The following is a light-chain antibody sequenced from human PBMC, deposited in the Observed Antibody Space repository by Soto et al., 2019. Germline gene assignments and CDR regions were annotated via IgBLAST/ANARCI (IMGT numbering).Light chain of an antibody. CDR3: SSYTSSSTPYCV. J-gene: IGLJ1*01. CDR2: DVS. V-gene: IGLV2-14*01. CDR1: SSDVGGYNY. Sequence: QSALTQPASLSGSPGQSITISCTGTSSDVGGYNYVSWYQQHPGKAPKLMIYDVSNRPSGVSNRFSGSKSGNTASLTISGLQAEDEADYYCSSYTSSSTPYCVFGTGTKVTVL.